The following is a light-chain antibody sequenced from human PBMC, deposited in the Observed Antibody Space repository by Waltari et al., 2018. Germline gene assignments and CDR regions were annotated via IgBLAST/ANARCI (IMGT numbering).Light chain of an antibody. Sequence: IQMTQSPSTLSASVGDRVTISCRASQSVGTWLAWYQQKPDKAPKLLIYMASSLESGVPARFGGSGSGTEFTLAFSSLQPDDFATYSCQQYSSFSTFGQGTKVDI. CDR3: QQYSSFST. CDR2: MAS. J-gene: IGKJ2*01. CDR1: QSVGTW. V-gene: IGKV1-5*03.